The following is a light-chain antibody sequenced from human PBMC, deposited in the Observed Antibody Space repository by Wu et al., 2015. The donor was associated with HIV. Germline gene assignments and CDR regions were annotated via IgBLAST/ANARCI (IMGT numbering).Light chain of an antibody. V-gene: IGKV1-27*01. Sequence: DIQMTQSPSSLSASVGDRVTIICQASQDISNYLAWYQQKPGKVPTVLVYGASTLLSGVPSRFSGSGSGTDFTLTISSLQPEDVATYYCQHYNNVPWTFGQGTKVEIK. CDR3: QHYNNVPWT. CDR1: QDISNY. J-gene: IGKJ1*01. CDR2: GAS.